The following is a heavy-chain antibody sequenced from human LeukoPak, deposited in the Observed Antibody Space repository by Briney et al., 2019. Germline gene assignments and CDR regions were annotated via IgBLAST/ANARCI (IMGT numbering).Heavy chain of an antibody. D-gene: IGHD3-3*02. CDR1: GLTFSYYW. Sequence: GGSLRLSCTASGLTFSYYWMGWVRQAPGTGLEWVGSIKEDGSEKHYVDSVKGRFTISRDNSENSLYLQMNGLRAEDTAVYYCATAQSFTFDPWGQGILVTVSS. J-gene: IGHJ5*02. CDR2: IKEDGSEK. V-gene: IGHV3-7*05. CDR3: ATAQSFTFDP.